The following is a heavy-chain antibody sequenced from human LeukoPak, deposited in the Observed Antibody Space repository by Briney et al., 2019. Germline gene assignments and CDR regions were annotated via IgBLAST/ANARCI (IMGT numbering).Heavy chain of an antibody. V-gene: IGHV1-69*04. J-gene: IGHJ6*02. Sequence: SVKVSCKASGYTFTSYGISWVRQAPGQGLEWMGRIIPILGIANYAQKFQGRVTITADKSTSTAYMELSSLRSEDTAVYYCARDGYCSGGSCYSSSYYYYGMDVWGQGTTVTVSS. CDR2: IIPILGIA. CDR3: ARDGYCSGGSCYSSSYYYYGMDV. CDR1: GYTFTSYG. D-gene: IGHD2-15*01.